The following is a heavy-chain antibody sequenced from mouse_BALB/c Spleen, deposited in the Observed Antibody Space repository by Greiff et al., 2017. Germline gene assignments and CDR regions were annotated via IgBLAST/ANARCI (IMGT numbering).Heavy chain of an antibody. CDR1: GYTFTSYW. CDR3: ARYGSSGFAY. V-gene: IGHV1-7*01. D-gene: IGHD1-1*01. Sequence: QVQLQQSGAELAKPGASVKMSCKASGYTFTSYWMHWVKQRPGQGLEWIGYINPSTGYTEYNQKFKDKATLTADKSSSTAYMQLSSLTSEDSAIYYCARYGSSGFAYWGQGTLVTVSA. J-gene: IGHJ3*01. CDR2: INPSTGYT.